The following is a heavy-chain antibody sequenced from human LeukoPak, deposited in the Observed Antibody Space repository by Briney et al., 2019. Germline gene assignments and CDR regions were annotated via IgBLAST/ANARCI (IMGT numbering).Heavy chain of an antibody. CDR1: GDSISTSGYY. V-gene: IGHV4-39*01. Sequence: PSETLSLTCTVSGDSISTSGYYWGWIRQPPGKGLEWIGSIYFSGSTYYNPSLKNRVSISVHTSKNQFSLKLTSVTAADTAVYYCARHKGSYSHLDSWGRGTLVTVSS. CDR2: IYFSGST. CDR3: ARHKGSYSHLDS. D-gene: IGHD1-26*01. J-gene: IGHJ4*02.